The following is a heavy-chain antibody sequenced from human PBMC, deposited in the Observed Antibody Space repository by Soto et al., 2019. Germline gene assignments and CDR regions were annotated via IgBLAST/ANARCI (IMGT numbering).Heavy chain of an antibody. D-gene: IGHD5-12*01. CDR3: ARGSGYDSRAFDI. CDR2: INPNSGGT. Sequence: ASVKVSCKASGYTFIGYYMHWVRQAPGQGLEWMGWINPNSGGTNYAQKFQGWVTMTRDTSISTAYMELSRLRSDDTAVYYCARGSGYDSRAFDIWGQGTMVTVSS. J-gene: IGHJ3*02. V-gene: IGHV1-2*04. CDR1: GYTFIGYY.